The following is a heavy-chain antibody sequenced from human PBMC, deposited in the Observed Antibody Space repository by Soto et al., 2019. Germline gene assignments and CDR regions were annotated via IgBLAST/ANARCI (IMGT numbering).Heavy chain of an antibody. CDR1: GFTFSSYS. J-gene: IGHJ4*02. D-gene: IGHD3-22*01. CDR2: ISSSSSYI. CDR3: ARGYYDRSGHFDD. Sequence: GGSLRLSCAASGFTFSSYSMNWVRQAPGKGLEWVSSISSSSSYIYYADSVKGRFTISRDNAKNSLYPQMNSLRAEDTAVYYCARGYYDRSGHFDDWGQGTLVTVSS. V-gene: IGHV3-21*01.